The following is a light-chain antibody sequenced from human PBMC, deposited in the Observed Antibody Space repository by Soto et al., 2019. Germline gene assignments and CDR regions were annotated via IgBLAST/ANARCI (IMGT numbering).Light chain of an antibody. J-gene: IGKJ4*01. CDR2: DAS. Sequence: IVLRQSPATVSLCPGERATLSCRASQSVSSYLAWYQQKPGQAPRLLIYDASNRATGIPARFSGSGSGTDFTLTISGLEPEDFAVYYCQQRSNWPPLTFGGGTKVDIK. CDR3: QQRSNWPPLT. CDR1: QSVSSY. V-gene: IGKV3-11*01.